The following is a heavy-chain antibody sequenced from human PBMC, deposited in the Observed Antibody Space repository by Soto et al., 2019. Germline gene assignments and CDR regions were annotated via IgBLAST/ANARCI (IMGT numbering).Heavy chain of an antibody. Sequence: ASVKVSCKASGYTFTSYAMHWVRQAPGQRLEWMGWINAGNGNTKYSQKFQGRVTITRDTSASTAYMELSSLRSEDTAVYYCARDPSRDFWSGYYPQEPYYYYRMDVWGQGTTVTVSS. CDR1: GYTFTSYA. CDR2: INAGNGNT. J-gene: IGHJ6*02. D-gene: IGHD3-3*01. V-gene: IGHV1-3*01. CDR3: ARDPSRDFWSGYYPQEPYYYYRMDV.